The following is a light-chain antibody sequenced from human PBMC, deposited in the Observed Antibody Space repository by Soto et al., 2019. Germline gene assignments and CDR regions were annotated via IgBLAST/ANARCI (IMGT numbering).Light chain of an antibody. CDR3: QQYNRYAVT. V-gene: IGKV1-5*01. Sequence: DLQMTQSPSTLSASVGDSVTIXXRASQSASTFLAWYQQKPGQAPKLXIYDASTLQSGVPSRFSASGSGTEFALTISGLQPDDFAVYYCQQYNRYAVTFGQGTKVDIK. CDR1: QSASTF. CDR2: DAS. J-gene: IGKJ1*01.